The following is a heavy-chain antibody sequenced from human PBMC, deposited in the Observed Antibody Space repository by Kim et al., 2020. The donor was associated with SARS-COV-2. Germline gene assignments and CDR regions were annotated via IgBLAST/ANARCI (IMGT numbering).Heavy chain of an antibody. V-gene: IGHV3-23*01. Sequence: YYADSVKGRFTISRDNSKNTLYLQMNSLRAEDTAVYYCAKPLDYYYYMDVWGKGTTVTVSS. CDR3: AKPLDYYYYMDV. J-gene: IGHJ6*03.